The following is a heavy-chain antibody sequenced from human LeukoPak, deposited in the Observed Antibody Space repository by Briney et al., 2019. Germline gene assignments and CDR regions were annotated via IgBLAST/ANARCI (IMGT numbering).Heavy chain of an antibody. Sequence: SETLSLTCTVSGGSISSYYWSWIRQPPGKGLEWIGYIYYSGSTYYNPSLKSRVTISVDRSKNQFSLKLSSVTAADTAVYYCARGGGGVYGDYWYFDLWGRGTLVTVSS. J-gene: IGHJ2*01. V-gene: IGHV4-59*12. CDR1: GGSISSYY. CDR2: IYYSGST. CDR3: ARGGGGVYGDYWYFDL. D-gene: IGHD4-17*01.